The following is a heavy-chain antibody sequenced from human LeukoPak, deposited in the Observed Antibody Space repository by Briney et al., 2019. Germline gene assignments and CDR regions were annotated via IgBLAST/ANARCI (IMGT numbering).Heavy chain of an antibody. CDR1: GYTFTSYG. D-gene: IGHD3-10*01. V-gene: IGHV1-18*04. J-gene: IGHJ4*02. Sequence: GASVKVSCKASGYTFTSYGISWVRQAPGQGLEWMGWISAYKGNTNYAQKLQGRVTMTTDTSTSTAYMELRSLRSDDTAVYYCAREGGGMYYYGSGSFPNFDYWGQGTLVTVSS. CDR3: AREGGGMYYYGSGSFPNFDY. CDR2: ISAYKGNT.